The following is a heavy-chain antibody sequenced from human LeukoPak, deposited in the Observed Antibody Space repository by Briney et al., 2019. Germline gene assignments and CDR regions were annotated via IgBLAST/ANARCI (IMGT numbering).Heavy chain of an antibody. CDR3: ARDPSGSFFNWFDP. CDR1: GFTFSSYS. CDR2: ISSSSSYI. J-gene: IGHJ5*02. D-gene: IGHD1-26*01. Sequence: GGSLRLSCAASGFTFSSYSMNWVRQAPGKGLEWVSSISSSSSYIYYADPVKGRFTISRDNAKNSLYLQMNSLRAEDTAVYYCARDPSGSFFNWFDPWGQGTLVTVSS. V-gene: IGHV3-21*01.